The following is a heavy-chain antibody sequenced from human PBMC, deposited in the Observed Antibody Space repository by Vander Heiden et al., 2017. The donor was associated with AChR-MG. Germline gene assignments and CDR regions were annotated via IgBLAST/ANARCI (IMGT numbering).Heavy chain of an antibody. J-gene: IGHJ3*02. CDR3: ARETYYYDSSGYYYSRGAFDI. CDR1: GFTVSSNY. CDR2: IYSGGST. Sequence: EVQLVESGGGLVQPGGSLRLSCAASGFTVSSNYMSWVRQAPGKGLEWVSVIYSGGSTYYADSVKGRFTISRDNSKNTLYLQMNSLRAEDTAVYYCARETYYYDSSGYYYSRGAFDIWGQGTMVTVSS. D-gene: IGHD3-22*01. V-gene: IGHV3-66*01.